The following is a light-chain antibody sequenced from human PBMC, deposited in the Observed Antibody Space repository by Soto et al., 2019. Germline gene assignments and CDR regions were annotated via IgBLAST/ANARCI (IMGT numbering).Light chain of an antibody. V-gene: IGKV4-1*01. CDR1: QSVLYSSNRKSY. CDR2: GAS. J-gene: IGKJ4*01. Sequence: DIMMAQSPDSLAVSLGERATINCKSSQSVLYSSNRKSYLAWYQQKPGQAPRLLIYGASTRATGVPAKFSGSGSGTEFTLTISSLQTEDFGVYYCQQYDNRSPLTFGGGTKVDIK. CDR3: QQYDNRSPLT.